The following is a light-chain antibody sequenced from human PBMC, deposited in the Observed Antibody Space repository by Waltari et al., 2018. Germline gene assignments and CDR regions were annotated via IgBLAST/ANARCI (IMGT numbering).Light chain of an antibody. J-gene: IGKJ4*01. Sequence: EIVLTQSLATLPLSPGERATLSCWASQSVRTYLAWYQQKPGQAPRLFISDVSNRATGIPARFSGSGSGTDFTLTISSLEPEDFAIYYCQQRYSWPLTFGGGTKVEIK. CDR1: QSVRTY. V-gene: IGKV3-11*01. CDR2: DVS. CDR3: QQRYSWPLT.